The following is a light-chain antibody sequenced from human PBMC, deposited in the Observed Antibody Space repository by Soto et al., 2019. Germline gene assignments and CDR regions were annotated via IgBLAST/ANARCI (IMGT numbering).Light chain of an antibody. V-gene: IGKV3D-20*02. CDR1: QSVSSSS. J-gene: IGKJ1*01. CDR2: SAS. CDR3: QQSHNWPRT. Sequence: ENVLTQAPGSLSLSPGEGATLSCSASQSVSSSSLAWYQHKPGQAPRFLIYSASTRATGIPARFSGSGSGTDFTLTISSLEPEDFAVYYCQQSHNWPRTFGQGTKVDIK.